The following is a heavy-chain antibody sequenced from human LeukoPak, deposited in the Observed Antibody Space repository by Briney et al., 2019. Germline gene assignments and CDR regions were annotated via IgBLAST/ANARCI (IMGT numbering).Heavy chain of an antibody. V-gene: IGHV4-39*01. J-gene: IGHJ6*03. Sequence: PSETLSLTCTVSGGSISSSSYYWGWIRQPPGKGLEWIGSIYYSGSTYYNPSLKSRVTISVDTSKNQFSLKLSSVTAADTAVYYCARHYGESYYYYYYMDVWGKGTTVTVSS. CDR2: IYYSGST. D-gene: IGHD4-17*01. CDR1: GGSISSSSYY. CDR3: ARHYGESYYYYYYMDV.